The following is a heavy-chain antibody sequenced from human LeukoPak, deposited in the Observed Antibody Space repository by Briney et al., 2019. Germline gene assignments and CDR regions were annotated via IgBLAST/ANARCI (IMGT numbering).Heavy chain of an antibody. CDR2: ISHDGSNK. Sequence: GGSLRLSCAASGFTFSSSGMHWVRQAPGKGLEWVAVISHDGSNKYYADSVKGRFTISGDNSKNTLYLQMNSLRTEDTAVYYCATDHCAGDCYWFDYWGQGTLVTVSS. J-gene: IGHJ4*02. D-gene: IGHD2-21*02. CDR3: ATDHCAGDCYWFDY. CDR1: GFTFSSSG. V-gene: IGHV3-30*03.